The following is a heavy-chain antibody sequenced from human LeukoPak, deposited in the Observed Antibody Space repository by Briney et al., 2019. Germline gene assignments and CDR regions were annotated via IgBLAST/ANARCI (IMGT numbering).Heavy chain of an antibody. CDR1: GGSISSGDYY. D-gene: IGHD4-17*01. J-gene: IGHJ5*02. Sequence: PSQTLSLTCTVSGGSISSGDYYWSWIRQPPGKGLEWIGYIYYSGSTYYNPSLKSRVTISVVTSKNQFSLKLSSVTAADTAAYYCARRTVTTRGNNWFDPWGRGTLVAVSS. V-gene: IGHV4-30-4*01. CDR3: ARRTVTTRGNNWFDP. CDR2: IYYSGST.